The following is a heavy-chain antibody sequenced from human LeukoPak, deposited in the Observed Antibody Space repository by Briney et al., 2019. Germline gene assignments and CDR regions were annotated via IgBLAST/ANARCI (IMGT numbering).Heavy chain of an antibody. CDR3: ARDGIHTYYYGSGSYYNDY. V-gene: IGHV3-7*01. J-gene: IGHJ4*02. Sequence: GSLRLSCAASGFTFSSYWMSWVRQAPGKGLEWVANIKQDGSEKYYVDSVKGRFTISRDNAKNSLYLQMNSLRAEDTAVYYCARDGIHTYYYGSGSYYNDYWGQGTLVTVSS. CDR2: IKQDGSEK. CDR1: GFTFSSYW. D-gene: IGHD3-10*01.